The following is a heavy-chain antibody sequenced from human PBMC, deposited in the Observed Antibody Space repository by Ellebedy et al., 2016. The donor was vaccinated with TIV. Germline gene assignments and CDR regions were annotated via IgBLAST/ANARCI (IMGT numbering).Heavy chain of an antibody. CDR3: ARQRASSSGVDY. D-gene: IGHD3-10*01. V-gene: IGHV3-23*01. J-gene: IGHJ4*02. Sequence: PGGSLRLSCAGTGFTFSDYSMSWVRQAPGKGLEWVSAISYYDGAAWYADSLRGRFTISRDTSKNTLYLQMDTLRAEDTAIYYCARQRASSSGVDYWGQGTLVTVSS. CDR1: GFTFSDYS. CDR2: ISYYDGAA.